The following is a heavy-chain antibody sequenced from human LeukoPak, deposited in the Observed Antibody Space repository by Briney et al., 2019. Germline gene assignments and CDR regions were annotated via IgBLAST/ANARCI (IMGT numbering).Heavy chain of an antibody. D-gene: IGHD6-19*01. Sequence: KPSETLSLTCTVSGCSISSYYLSWIRQPPGKGLAWTGYIYYSGSTNYNPSLKSRVTISVDTSKNQFSLKLSSVTAADTAVYYCARAHVQWLVPRWFDPWGQGTLVTVSS. V-gene: IGHV4-59*01. CDR3: ARAHVQWLVPRWFDP. J-gene: IGHJ5*02. CDR2: IYYSGST. CDR1: GCSISSYY.